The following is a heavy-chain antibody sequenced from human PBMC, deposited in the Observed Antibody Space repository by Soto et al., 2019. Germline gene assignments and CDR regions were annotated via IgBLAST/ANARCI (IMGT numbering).Heavy chain of an antibody. CDR3: ILFSNSPHGSGSGFDY. Sequence: ASVKVFCKTSAYTFTSYGISCLGQAPGQGLEWMGWISAYNGNTNYAQQLLRRVTMTTDTSTSTAYMELRSLRSDGTPVYYCILFSNSPHGSGSGFDYWGQETLVTVSS. J-gene: IGHJ4*02. V-gene: IGHV1-18*01. CDR2: ISAYNGNT. CDR1: AYTFTSYG. D-gene: IGHD3-10*01.